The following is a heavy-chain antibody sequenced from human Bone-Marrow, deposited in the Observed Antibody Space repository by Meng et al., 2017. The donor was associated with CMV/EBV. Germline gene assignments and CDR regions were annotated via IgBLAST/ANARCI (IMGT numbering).Heavy chain of an antibody. V-gene: IGHV4-61*02. Sequence: TLSLPWSVSGGSSSSGGYVWNWIRQYAGRGREWIGRFHTTGSTNYNHTLTSRVTIAVDTYKNEFSLKLSSVTAADTAVYYCARGGGNWGQGTLVTVSS. CDR2: FHTTGST. CDR3: ARGGGN. CDR1: GGSSSSGGYV. J-gene: IGHJ4*02.